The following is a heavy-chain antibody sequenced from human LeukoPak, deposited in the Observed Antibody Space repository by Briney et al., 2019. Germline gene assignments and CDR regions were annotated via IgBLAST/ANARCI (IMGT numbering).Heavy chain of an antibody. CDR1: GGTFSSYA. CDR2: IIPIFGTA. J-gene: IGHJ5*02. CDR3: ARYGSGRSSPSNWFDP. V-gene: IGHV1-69*05. Sequence: SVKVSCKASGGTFSSYAISWVRQAPGQGLEWMGGIIPIFGTANYAQKFQGRVTITTDESTSTAYMELSSLRSEDTAVYYCARYGSGRSSPSNWFDPWGQGTLVTVS. D-gene: IGHD3-10*01.